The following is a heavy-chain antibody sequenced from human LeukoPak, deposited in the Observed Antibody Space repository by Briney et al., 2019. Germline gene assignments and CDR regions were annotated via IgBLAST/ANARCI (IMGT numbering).Heavy chain of an antibody. J-gene: IGHJ4*02. V-gene: IGHV3-48*01. CDR3: ARESAAAGRYYFDY. CDR1: GFTFSSHS. Sequence: GGSLRLSCAASGFTFSSHSMNWVRQAPGKGLEWVSYISSSSSTIYYADSVKGRFTISRDNAKNSLYLQMNSLRAEDTAVYYCARESAAAGRYYFDYWGQGNLVTVSS. D-gene: IGHD6-13*01. CDR2: ISSSSSTI.